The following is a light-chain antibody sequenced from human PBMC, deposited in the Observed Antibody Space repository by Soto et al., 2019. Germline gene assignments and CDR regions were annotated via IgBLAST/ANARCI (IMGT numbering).Light chain of an antibody. CDR2: GNH. CDR3: KSYAGSNTYV. V-gene: IGLV1-44*01. CDR1: SSNIMSNT. J-gene: IGLJ1*01. Sequence: QSVLTQPPSASGTPGQRVTISCSGSSSNIMSNTVNWYQVLPGTAPKVLIQGNHQRPSGVPARFSGSKSGNTASLTVSGLQAADEADYFCKSYAGSNTYVFGSGTKLTVL.